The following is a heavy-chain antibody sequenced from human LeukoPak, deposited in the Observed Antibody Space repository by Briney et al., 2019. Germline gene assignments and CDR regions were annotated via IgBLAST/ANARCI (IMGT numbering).Heavy chain of an antibody. CDR1: GFTFSSYS. CDR3: ARDSHSSGWTTLFDY. Sequence: GGSLRLSCAASGFTFSSYSMNWVRQAPGKGLEWVSSISSSSSYIYYADSVKGRFTISRDNSKNTLYLQMNSLRAEDTAVYYCARDSHSSGWTTLFDYWGQGTLVTVSS. V-gene: IGHV3-21*04. D-gene: IGHD6-19*01. CDR2: ISSSSSYI. J-gene: IGHJ4*02.